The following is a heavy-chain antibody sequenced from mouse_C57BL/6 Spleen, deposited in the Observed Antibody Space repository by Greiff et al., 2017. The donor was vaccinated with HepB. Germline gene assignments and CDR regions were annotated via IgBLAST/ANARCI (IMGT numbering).Heavy chain of an antibody. CDR1: GYSITSGYY. CDR2: ISYDGSN. Sequence: ESGPGLVKPSQSLSLTCSVTGYSITSGYYWNWIRQFPGNKLEWMGYISYDGSNNYNPSLKNRISITRDTSKNQFFLKLNSVTTEDTATYYCARAAVDWYFDVWGTGTTVTVSS. D-gene: IGHD3-3*01. CDR3: ARAAVDWYFDV. J-gene: IGHJ1*03. V-gene: IGHV3-6*01.